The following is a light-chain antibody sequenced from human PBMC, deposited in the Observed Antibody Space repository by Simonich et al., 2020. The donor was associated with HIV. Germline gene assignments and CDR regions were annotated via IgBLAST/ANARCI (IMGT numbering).Light chain of an antibody. CDR1: QSLLHSAGKTY. CDR2: EVS. Sequence: DIVMTKTPLSLSVTPGQPASISCKSSQSLLHSAGKTYVYWYLQKPGQSPQLLIYEVSKRFSGVPDRFSGSGSGTDFTLKISRVEAEDVGVYYCMQSNQPRTIGQGTKVEIK. V-gene: IGKV2D-29*02. CDR3: MQSNQPRT. J-gene: IGKJ1*01.